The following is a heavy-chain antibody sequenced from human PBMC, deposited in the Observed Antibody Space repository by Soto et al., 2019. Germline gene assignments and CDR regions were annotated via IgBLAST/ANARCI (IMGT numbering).Heavy chain of an antibody. J-gene: IGHJ4*02. CDR3: ARVKYGSGSYLHTFDY. V-gene: IGHV4-59*01. D-gene: IGHD3-10*01. CDR2: IYYSGST. CDR1: GGSINSFY. Sequence: PSETLSLTCTVSGGSINSFYWSWMRQPPGKGLEWIGYIYYSGSTVYNPSLKSRITISLDTSKTQFSLKLTSVTAADTAVYYCARVKYGSGSYLHTFDYWGQGALVTVSS.